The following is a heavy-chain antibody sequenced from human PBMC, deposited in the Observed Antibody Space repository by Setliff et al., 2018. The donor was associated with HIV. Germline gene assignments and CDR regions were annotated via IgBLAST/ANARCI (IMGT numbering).Heavy chain of an antibody. V-gene: IGHV3-9*01. CDR1: GFTFDDYA. CDR3: ARGGGSYSGY. J-gene: IGHJ4*02. CDR2: ISWNSDGSST. Sequence: GGSLRLSCAASGFTFDDYAMHWVRQAPGKGLEWVSGISWNSDGSSTSYADSVKGRFTISRDNAKNTLYLQMNSLRAEDTAVYYCARGGGSYSGYWGQGTLVTVSS. D-gene: IGHD1-26*01.